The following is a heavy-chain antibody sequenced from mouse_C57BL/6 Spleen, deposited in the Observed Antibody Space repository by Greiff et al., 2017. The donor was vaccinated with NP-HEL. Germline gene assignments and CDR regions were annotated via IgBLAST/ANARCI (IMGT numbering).Heavy chain of an antibody. V-gene: IGHV1-19*01. CDR1: GYTFTDYY. J-gene: IGHJ2*01. CDR3: SPHSTYYSNYEDY. CDR2: INPYNGGT. D-gene: IGHD2-5*01. Sequence: EVQLQQSGPVLVKPGASVKMSCKASGYTFTDYYMNWVKQSHGKSLEWIGVINPYNGGTSYNQKFKGKATLTVDKSSSTAYMELNSLTSEDSAVYYCSPHSTYYSNYEDYWGQGTTLTVSS.